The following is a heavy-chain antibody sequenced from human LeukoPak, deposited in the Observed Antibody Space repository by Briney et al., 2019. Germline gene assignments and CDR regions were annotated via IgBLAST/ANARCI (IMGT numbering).Heavy chain of an antibody. J-gene: IGHJ1*01. CDR3: ASAREYCGSAECYEYFQH. Sequence: GGSLRLSCAASGVTVGTNSMSWARQSPGKGLEWVSVMYSGGSTYKADSVNGRFTVSRDNSRNNLFLQMHNLRAEDTALYFCASAREYCGSAECYEYFQHWGQGTLVIVSS. V-gene: IGHV3-53*01. CDR1: GVTVGTNS. D-gene: IGHD2-21*01. CDR2: MYSGGST.